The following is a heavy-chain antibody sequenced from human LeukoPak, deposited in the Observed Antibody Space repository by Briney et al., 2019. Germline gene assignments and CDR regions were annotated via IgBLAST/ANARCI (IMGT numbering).Heavy chain of an antibody. Sequence: SETLSLTCTVSGGSISSGGYYWSWIRQHPGKGLEWIGYIYYSGSTYYNPSLKGRVTISVDTSKNQFSLKLSSVTAADTAVYYCARVHIVVVPAARYYYYYGMDVWGQGTTVTVSS. J-gene: IGHJ6*02. CDR2: IYYSGST. V-gene: IGHV4-31*03. CDR1: GGSISSGGYY. D-gene: IGHD2-2*01. CDR3: ARVHIVVVPAARYYYYYGMDV.